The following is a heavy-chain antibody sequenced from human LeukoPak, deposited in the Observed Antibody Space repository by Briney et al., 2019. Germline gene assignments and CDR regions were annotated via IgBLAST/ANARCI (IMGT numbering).Heavy chain of an antibody. J-gene: IGHJ6*04. Sequence: GGSLRLSCTASGFTFSNYSLSWVRQAPEKGLEWVAFIRRKGYGANTAYAPYVKGTFIISRDDSKSTAYLQMNSLKTEDTAVYYCTRDHDFWSGPFDVWGKGTTVTVSS. D-gene: IGHD3-3*01. CDR3: TRDHDFWSGPFDV. CDR1: GFTFSNYS. V-gene: IGHV3-49*04. CDR2: IRRKGYGANT.